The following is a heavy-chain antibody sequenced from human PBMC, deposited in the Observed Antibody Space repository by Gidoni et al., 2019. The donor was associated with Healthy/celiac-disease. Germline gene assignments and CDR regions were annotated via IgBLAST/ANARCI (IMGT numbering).Heavy chain of an antibody. D-gene: IGHD4-17*01. CDR1: GGSFSGYY. CDR3: ARGPGGGDSN. CDR2: INHSGST. J-gene: IGHJ4*02. Sequence: QVQLQQWGAGLLKPSETLSLTCAVYGGSFSGYYWSWIRQPPGKGLEWIGEINHSGSTNYNPSLKSRVTISVDTSKNQFSLKLSSVTAADTAVYYCARGPGGGDSNWGQGTLVTVSS. V-gene: IGHV4-34*01.